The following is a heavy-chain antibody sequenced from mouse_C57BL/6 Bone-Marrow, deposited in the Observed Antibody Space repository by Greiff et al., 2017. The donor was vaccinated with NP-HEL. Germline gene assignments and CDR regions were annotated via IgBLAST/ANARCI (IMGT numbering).Heavy chain of an antibody. V-gene: IGHV1-81*01. CDR2: IHPRSGNT. CDR1: GYTFTSYG. J-gene: IGHJ3*01. Sequence: VQLQQSGAELARPGASVKLSCKASGYTFTSYGISWVKQRTGQGLEWIGEIHPRSGNTYYNEKVKGKDTLTADKSSSTAYMELRSLTSEDSAVYFCARSQLRPWGQGTLVTVSA. CDR3: ARSQLRP. D-gene: IGHD1-1*01.